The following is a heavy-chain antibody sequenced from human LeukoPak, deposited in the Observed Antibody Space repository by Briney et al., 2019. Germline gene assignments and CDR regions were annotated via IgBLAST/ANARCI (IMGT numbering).Heavy chain of an antibody. CDR2: MFHSGST. Sequence: SETLPLTCTVSGDSINSSYWSWLRQPPGKGLEWIGYMFHSGSTNYNPSLKSRVTISVDTSRNQFSLRLTSATAADTAVYYCARGGGLWFGEPNNWFDPWGQGILVTVAS. D-gene: IGHD3-10*01. CDR3: ARGGGLWFGEPNNWFDP. CDR1: GDSINSSY. V-gene: IGHV4-59*01. J-gene: IGHJ5*02.